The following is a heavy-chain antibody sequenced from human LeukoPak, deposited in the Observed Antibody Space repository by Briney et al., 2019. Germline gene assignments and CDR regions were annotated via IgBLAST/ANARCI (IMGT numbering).Heavy chain of an antibody. CDR3: AKLNGPGYNSNWYSDYFDC. CDR2: ISGSGGRT. CDR1: GFTFSSYA. Sequence: GGSLRLSCAASGFTFSSYAMSWVRQAPGKGLEWVSVISGSGGRTYYADSVKGRFTISRDNSKNTLYLQMNSLRGEDTALYFCAKLNGPGYNSNWYSDYFDCWGQGTLVTVSS. V-gene: IGHV3-23*01. J-gene: IGHJ4*02. D-gene: IGHD6-13*01.